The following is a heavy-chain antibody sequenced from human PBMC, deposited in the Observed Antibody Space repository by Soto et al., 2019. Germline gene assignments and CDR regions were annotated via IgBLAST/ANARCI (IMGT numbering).Heavy chain of an antibody. CDR2: ISGYNGNT. V-gene: IGHV1-18*01. CDR3: ARDTGYGFGWSSSSGMDV. J-gene: IGHJ6*02. Sequence: QVQLVQSGAEVMTPGASVKVSCKASGYTFSNFGLSWVRQAPGQGLEWMGWISGYNGNTNSAEKFQGRVTMTTDTSTSTAYMEVRSLTSDDTAVYYCARDTGYGFGWSSSSGMDVWGQGTTVTVSS. D-gene: IGHD5-18*01. CDR1: GYTFSNFG.